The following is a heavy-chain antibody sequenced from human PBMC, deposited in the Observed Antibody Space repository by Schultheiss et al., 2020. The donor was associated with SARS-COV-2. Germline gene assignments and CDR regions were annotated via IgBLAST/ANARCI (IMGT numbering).Heavy chain of an antibody. CDR2: IYSGGST. D-gene: IGHD3-16*01. V-gene: IGHV3-66*02. Sequence: GGSLRLSCAASGFTFSSYAMSWVRQAPGKGLEWVSVIYSGGSTYYADSVKGRLTISRDNSKNTLYLQMNSLRAEDTAVYYCARGRIMITFGGVTPLGYWGQGTLVTVSS. CDR3: ARGRIMITFGGVTPLGY. CDR1: GFTFSSYA. J-gene: IGHJ4*02.